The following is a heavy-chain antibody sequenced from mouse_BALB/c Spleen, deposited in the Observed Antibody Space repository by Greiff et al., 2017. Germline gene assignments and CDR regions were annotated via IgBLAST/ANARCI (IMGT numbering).Heavy chain of an antibody. Sequence: VQLQQSGPELVKPGASVKISCKASGYSFTGYFMNWVMQSHGKSLEWIGRINPYNGDTFYNQKFKGKATLTVDKSSSTAHMELRSLASEDSAVYYCARAGGSSWGYFDVWGAGTTVNVAA. CDR3: ARAGGSSWGYFDV. J-gene: IGHJ1*01. CDR2: INPYNGDT. D-gene: IGHD1-1*01. CDR1: GYSFTGYF. V-gene: IGHV1-20*02.